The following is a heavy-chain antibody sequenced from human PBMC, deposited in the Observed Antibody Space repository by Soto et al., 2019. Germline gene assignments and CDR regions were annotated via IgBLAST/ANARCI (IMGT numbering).Heavy chain of an antibody. J-gene: IGHJ4*02. CDR1: GFPVSYGYY. CDR2: IYQSGKT. V-gene: IGHV4-38-2*01. CDR3: ARLYCSSVSCYNDY. Sequence: SETLSLTCGVSGFPVSYGYYWGWIRQPPGKGLEWLGSIYQSGKTYCNPSLKSRLTLSMDTSKNEFSVRLRSVTAADTAVYFCARLYCSSVSCYNDYWGPGVQVTSPQ. D-gene: IGHD2-2*01.